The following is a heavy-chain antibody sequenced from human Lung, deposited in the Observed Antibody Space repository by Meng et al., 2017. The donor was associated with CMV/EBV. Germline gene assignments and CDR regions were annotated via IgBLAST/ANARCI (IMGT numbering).Heavy chain of an antibody. Sequence: GGSLRLXCTASGFTFSNSTMSWVRQAPGKGLEWVGFIRSKAFGGTTEYAASVKGRFTISRDDSKGIACLQMNSLKVEDTAVYYCARGTYVSGWYYYYYYYAMDVWXQGTXVTVSS. CDR1: GFTFSNST. V-gene: IGHV3-49*04. CDR3: ARGTYVSGWYYYYYYYAMDV. J-gene: IGHJ6*02. CDR2: IRSKAFGGTT. D-gene: IGHD6-19*01.